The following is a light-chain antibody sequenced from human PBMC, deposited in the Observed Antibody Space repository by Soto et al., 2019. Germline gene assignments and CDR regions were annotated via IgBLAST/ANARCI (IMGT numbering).Light chain of an antibody. J-gene: IGKJ2*01. V-gene: IGKV3-20*01. CDR3: QQYGSSQYI. CDR2: GAS. Sequence: EIVLTQSPGTLSVSPGERATLSCRASQSVSSIYLAWYQQKPGQAPRLLINGASSRATGIPDRFSGSGSGTDFTLTISRLEPEDFAVYYCQQYGSSQYIFDQGTKLEIK. CDR1: QSVSSIY.